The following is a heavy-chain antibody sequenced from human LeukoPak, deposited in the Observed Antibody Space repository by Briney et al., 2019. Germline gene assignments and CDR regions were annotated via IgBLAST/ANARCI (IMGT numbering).Heavy chain of an antibody. J-gene: IGHJ6*03. V-gene: IGHV4-59*12. CDR1: GDSIRNYY. CDR2: IYYSGST. CDR3: ASQKAAAYYYYMDV. Sequence: PSETLSLTCTVSGDSIRNYYWNWIRQSPGKGLEWIGYIYYSGSTNYNPSLKSRVTMSVDTSKNQFSLKLSSVTAADTAVYYCASQKAAAYYYYMDVWGKGTTVTVSS. D-gene: IGHD6-25*01.